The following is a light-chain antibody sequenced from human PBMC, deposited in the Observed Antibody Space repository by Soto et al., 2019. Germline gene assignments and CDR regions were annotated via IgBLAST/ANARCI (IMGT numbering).Light chain of an antibody. CDR3: QQYAPAHTWT. CDR1: ETVSGNY. J-gene: IGKJ1*01. CDR2: GAS. Sequence: EMVLTQSPGSLALSPGEGATLSCRATETVSGNYLAWYQQKPGQSPRLLISGASRRATGIPDRFSGSGSGTDFTITITRPEPEDFPVYYCQQYAPAHTWTFGQGTKVEIK. V-gene: IGKV3-20*01.